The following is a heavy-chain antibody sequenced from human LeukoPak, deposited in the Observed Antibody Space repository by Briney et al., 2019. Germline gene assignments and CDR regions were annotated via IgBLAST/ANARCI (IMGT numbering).Heavy chain of an antibody. V-gene: IGHV1-18*01. CDR1: GYTFTSYG. CDR3: ARDLFGSGKGYYYGMDV. Sequence: ASVKVSCKASGYTFTSYGIRWVRQAPGQGLEWMGWISAYNGNTNYAQKLQGRVTMTTDTSTSTAYMELRSLRSDDTAVYYCARDLFGSGKGYYYGMDVWGQGTTVTASS. CDR2: ISAYNGNT. D-gene: IGHD3-10*01. J-gene: IGHJ6*02.